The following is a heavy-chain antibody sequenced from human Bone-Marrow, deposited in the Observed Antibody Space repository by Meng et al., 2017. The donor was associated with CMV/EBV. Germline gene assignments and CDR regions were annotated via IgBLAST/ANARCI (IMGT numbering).Heavy chain of an antibody. Sequence: GGSLRLSCAASGFTFSSYEMNWVRQAPGKGLEWVSYISSSSSTIYYADSVKGRFTISRDNAKNSLYLQMNSLRAEDTAVYYCARDPPAVYDFWSGYLGRYYYYYGMDVWGQGTTVTVSS. V-gene: IGHV3-48*03. D-gene: IGHD3-3*01. CDR2: ISSSSSTI. CDR1: GFTFSSYE. CDR3: ARDPPAVYDFWSGYLGRYYYYYGMDV. J-gene: IGHJ6*02.